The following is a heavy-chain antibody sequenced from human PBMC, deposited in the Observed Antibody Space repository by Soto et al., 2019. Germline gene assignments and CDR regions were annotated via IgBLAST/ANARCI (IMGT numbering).Heavy chain of an antibody. CDR1: GYSFTSYW. CDR3: ARLVDDSSGYFPTPYYYYYYGMDV. CDR2: IYPGDSDT. Sequence: PGESLKISCKGSGYSFTSYWIGWVRQMPGKGLEWMGIIYPGDSDTRYSPSFQGQVTISADKSISTAYLQWSSLKASDTAMYYCARLVDDSSGYFPTPYYYYYYGMDVWGQGTTVTVSS. V-gene: IGHV5-51*01. J-gene: IGHJ6*02. D-gene: IGHD3-22*01.